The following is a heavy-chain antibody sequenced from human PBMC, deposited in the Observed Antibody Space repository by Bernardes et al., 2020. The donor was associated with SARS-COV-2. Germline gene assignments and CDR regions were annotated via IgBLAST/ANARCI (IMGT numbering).Heavy chain of an antibody. J-gene: IGHJ6*02. CDR1: GGSFSGYY. Sequence: SETLSLTCAVYGGSFSGYYWSWIRQPPGKGLEWIGEINHSGSTNYNPSLKSRVTISVDTSKNQFSLKLSSVTAADTAVYYCARGRSKDFWSGYYTRGYYYYGMDVWGQGTTVTVSS. CDR3: ARGRSKDFWSGYYTRGYYYYGMDV. V-gene: IGHV4-34*01. CDR2: INHSGST. D-gene: IGHD3-3*01.